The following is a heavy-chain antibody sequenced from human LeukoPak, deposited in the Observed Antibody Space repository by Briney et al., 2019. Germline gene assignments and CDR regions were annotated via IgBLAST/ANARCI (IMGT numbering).Heavy chain of an antibody. CDR3: AREAHTARNYYDSSGYYPLRY. CDR1: GGTFSSYA. Sequence: SVKVSCKASGGTFSSYAISWVRQAPGQGLEWMGGIIPIFGTANYAQKFQGRVTITTDESTSTAYMELSSLRSEDIAVYYCAREAHTARNYYDSSGYYPLRYWGQGTLVTVSS. V-gene: IGHV1-69*05. J-gene: IGHJ4*02. D-gene: IGHD3-22*01. CDR2: IIPIFGTA.